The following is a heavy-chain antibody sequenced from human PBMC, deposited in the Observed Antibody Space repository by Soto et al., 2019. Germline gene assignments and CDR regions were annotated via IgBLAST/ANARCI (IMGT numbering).Heavy chain of an antibody. D-gene: IGHD2-15*01. J-gene: IGHJ5*02. CDR2: IIPIFGTG. CDR3: AGARTSSCPVGCWFDP. CDR1: GGTFSSYA. Sequence: QVQLVQSGAEVKKPGSSVKVSCKASGGTFSSYAISWVRQAPGQGLEWMGGIIPIFGTGNYAQKFQGRVTITADESTSTAYMELSSLSSEDSAVYYCAGARTSSCPVGCWFDPWGQGTLVTVSS. V-gene: IGHV1-69*12.